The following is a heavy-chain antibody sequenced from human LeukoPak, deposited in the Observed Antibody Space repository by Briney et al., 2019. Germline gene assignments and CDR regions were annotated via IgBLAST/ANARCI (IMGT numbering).Heavy chain of an antibody. D-gene: IGHD2-15*01. Sequence: GASVKVPCKASGYTFTGYYMHWVRQAPGQGLEWMGWINPNSGGTNYAQKFQGRVTMTRDTSISTAYMELSRLRSDDTAVYYCARREEYCSGGSCYSNYFDYWGQGTLVTVSS. V-gene: IGHV1-2*02. CDR2: INPNSGGT. CDR3: ARREEYCSGGSCYSNYFDY. J-gene: IGHJ4*02. CDR1: GYTFTGYY.